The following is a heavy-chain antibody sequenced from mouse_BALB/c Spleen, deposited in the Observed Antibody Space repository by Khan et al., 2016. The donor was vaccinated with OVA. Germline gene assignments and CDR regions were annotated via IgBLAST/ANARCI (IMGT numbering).Heavy chain of an antibody. D-gene: IGHD2-5*01. J-gene: IGHJ3*01. Sequence: QMQLQQSGAELVRPGASVKLSCKTSGYIFTSYWIHWVKQRSGQGLEWIARLYPGTGSIHYSEKFKGKVTLTADTSSSTAYMRLSSLKSEDSAVYFCARGDYNSTYVFGYWGQGTLVTVSA. CDR3: ARGDYNSTYVFGY. V-gene: IGHV1S132*01. CDR2: LYPGTGSI. CDR1: GYIFTSYW.